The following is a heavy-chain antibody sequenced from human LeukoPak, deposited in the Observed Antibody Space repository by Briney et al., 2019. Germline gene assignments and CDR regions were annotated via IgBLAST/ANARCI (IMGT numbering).Heavy chain of an antibody. J-gene: IGHJ4*02. Sequence: GRSLRLSCAAYGFTFDDYAMHWVRQAPGKGLEWVSGISWNSGSIGYADSVKGRFTISRDNAKNSLYLQMNSLRAEDTALYYCAKVSARGGYWGQGTLVTVSS. CDR3: AKVSARGGY. CDR2: ISWNSGSI. V-gene: IGHV3-9*01. D-gene: IGHD3-16*01. CDR1: GFTFDDYA.